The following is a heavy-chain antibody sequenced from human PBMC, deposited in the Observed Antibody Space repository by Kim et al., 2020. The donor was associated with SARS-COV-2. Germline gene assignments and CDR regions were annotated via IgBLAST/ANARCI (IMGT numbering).Heavy chain of an antibody. J-gene: IGHJ6*02. CDR2: IDPSDSYT. V-gene: IGHV5-10-1*01. CDR1: GYSFTTYW. D-gene: IGHD2-2*01. Sequence: GESLKISCKASGYSFTTYWITWVRQMPGKGLEWMGRIDPSDSYTNYSPSFQGHVTISTDKSISTAYLQWSSLKASDTAMYYCARQERVPSVALDVWGQGTTVTVSS. CDR3: ARQERVPSVALDV.